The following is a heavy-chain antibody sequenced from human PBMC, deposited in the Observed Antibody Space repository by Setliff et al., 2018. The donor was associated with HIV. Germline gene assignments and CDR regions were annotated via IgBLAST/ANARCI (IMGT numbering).Heavy chain of an antibody. D-gene: IGHD3-16*02. J-gene: IGHJ4*02. CDR1: GDSVSDYY. CDR3: SRGTFGGVIAQYYFDY. CDR2: ISTFRGT. V-gene: IGHV4-4*09. Sequence: SETLSLTCSVSGDSVSDYYWSWIRQPPGKGLEWIGDISTFRGTNYSPSLQSRVTISMDTSKNQLSLNQSSATAADTAVYYCSRGTFGGVIAQYYFDYWGQGTLVTVSS.